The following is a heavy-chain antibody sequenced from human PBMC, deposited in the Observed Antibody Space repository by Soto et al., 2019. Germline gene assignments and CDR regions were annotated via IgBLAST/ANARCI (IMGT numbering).Heavy chain of an antibody. CDR1: GGSISSGGYY. J-gene: IGHJ6*02. D-gene: IGHD1-26*01. Sequence: PSETLSLTCTVSGGSISSGGYYWSWIRQHPGKGLEWIGYIYHSGSTYYNPSLKSRVTISVDTSKNQFSLKLSSVTAADTAVYYCAREIVVTPYYYYYGMDVWGQGATVPV. CDR2: IYHSGST. CDR3: AREIVVTPYYYYYGMDV. V-gene: IGHV4-31*03.